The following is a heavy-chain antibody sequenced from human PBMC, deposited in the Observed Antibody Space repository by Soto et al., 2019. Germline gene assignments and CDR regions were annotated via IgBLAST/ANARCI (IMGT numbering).Heavy chain of an antibody. CDR1: GFSLSTSGVG. V-gene: IGHV2-5*02. CDR2: IYWDDDK. Sequence: QITLKESGPTLVKPTQTLTLTCTFSGFSLSTSGVGVGWIRQPPGKALEWLALIYWDDDKRYSPSLKSRLTITKATSKNQVVLTMTNMDPVDTATYYCARRRSSSSTYYFDYWGQGTLVTVSS. J-gene: IGHJ4*02. CDR3: ARRRSSSSTYYFDY. D-gene: IGHD6-13*01.